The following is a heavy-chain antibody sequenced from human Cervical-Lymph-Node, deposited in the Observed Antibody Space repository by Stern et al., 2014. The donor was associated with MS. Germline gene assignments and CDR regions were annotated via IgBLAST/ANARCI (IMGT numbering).Heavy chain of an antibody. J-gene: IGHJ4*02. D-gene: IGHD3-10*01. CDR1: GGSFSSYA. CDR3: ARPSRAGFNYGLEY. Sequence: VQLVESGAEVKKPGSSVKVSCKASGGSFSSYAITWVRQAPGQGLEWMGGIIPTFDATTYAQSFQDRVTITADESTSTAYMELRSLRSEDTAVYYCARPSRAGFNYGLEYWGLGTLVTVSS. V-gene: IGHV1-69*01. CDR2: IIPTFDAT.